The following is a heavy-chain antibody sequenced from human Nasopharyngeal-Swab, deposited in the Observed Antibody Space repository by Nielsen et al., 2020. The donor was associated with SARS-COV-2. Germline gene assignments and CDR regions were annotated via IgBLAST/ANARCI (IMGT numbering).Heavy chain of an antibody. V-gene: IGHV3-23*01. CDR1: GFTFSTYA. J-gene: IGHJ4*02. CDR2: ISGSGGDT. D-gene: IGHD6-13*01. CDR3: AKDGSSSPTY. Sequence: GGSLRLSCAASGFTFSTYAMSWVRQAPGKGLEWVSAISGSGGDTYYADSVKGRVTISRDNSKNTLYLRMNSLRAEDTAVYYCAKDGSSSPTYWGQGTLVTVSS.